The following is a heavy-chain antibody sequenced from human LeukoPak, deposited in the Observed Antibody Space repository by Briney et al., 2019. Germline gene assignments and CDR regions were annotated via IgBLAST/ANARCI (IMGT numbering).Heavy chain of an antibody. Sequence: AGGSLRLSCAASRFTFSTYSMNWVRQAPGKGLEWVSYISSSSSTIYYADSVKGRFTISRDNAKNSLYLQMNSLRAEDTAVYYCAREYSSSTGKASDYWGQGSLVTVSS. CDR3: AREYSSSTGKASDY. CDR1: RFTFSTYS. J-gene: IGHJ4*02. V-gene: IGHV3-48*01. CDR2: ISSSSSTI. D-gene: IGHD6-6*01.